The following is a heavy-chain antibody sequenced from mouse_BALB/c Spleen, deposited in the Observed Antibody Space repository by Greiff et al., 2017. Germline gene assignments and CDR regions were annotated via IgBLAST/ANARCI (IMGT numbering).Heavy chain of an antibody. CDR2: ISSGSSTI. CDR1: GFTFSSFG. CDR3: ARPSMITTDYYAMDY. Sequence: EVQVVESGGGLVQPGGSRKLSCAASGFTFSSFGMHWVRQAPEKGLEWVAYISSGSSTIYYADTVKGRFTISRDNPKNTLFLQMTSLRSEDTAMYYCARPSMITTDYYAMDYWGQETSVTVSS. V-gene: IGHV5-17*02. D-gene: IGHD2-4*01. J-gene: IGHJ4*01.